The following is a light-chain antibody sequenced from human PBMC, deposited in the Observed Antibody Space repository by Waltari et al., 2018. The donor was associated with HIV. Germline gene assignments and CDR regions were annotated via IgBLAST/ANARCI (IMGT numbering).Light chain of an antibody. CDR3: ACWDRSGDYIL. Sequence: SSELTQDPAVSVALGQTVKIACLGDRLRTYYASWYRLRPGQAPQLLVYGKNSRPSGIPDRFSASSSGNRAFLTITGARAEDEADYYCACWDRSGDYILFGGGTSLTGL. J-gene: IGLJ2*01. CDR2: GKN. CDR1: RLRTYY. V-gene: IGLV3-19*01.